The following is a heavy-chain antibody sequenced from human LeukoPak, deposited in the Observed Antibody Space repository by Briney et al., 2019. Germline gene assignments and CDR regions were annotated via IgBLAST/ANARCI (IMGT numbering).Heavy chain of an antibody. J-gene: IGHJ3*02. CDR1: GYTFTGYH. CDR3: ARDNYASYYAFDI. V-gene: IGHV1-2*02. CDR2: INPNSGGT. D-gene: IGHD1-26*01. Sequence: ASVKVSCKASGYTFTGYHMHWVRQAPGQGLEWMGWINPNSGGTNYAQKFQGRVTMTRDTSISTAYMELSRLRSDDTAVYYCARDNYASYYAFDIWGQGTMVTVSS.